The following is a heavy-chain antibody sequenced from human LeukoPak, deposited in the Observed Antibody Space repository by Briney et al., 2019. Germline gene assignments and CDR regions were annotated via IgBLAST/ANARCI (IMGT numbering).Heavy chain of an antibody. Sequence: PSETLSLTCTVSGGSISSGSYYWSWIRQPAGKGLEWIGRIYTSGSTNYNPSLKSRVTISVDTSKNQFSLKLSSVTAADTAVYYCARDDEIPGYYYYYMDVWGKGTTVTISS. CDR2: IYTSGST. J-gene: IGHJ6*03. V-gene: IGHV4-61*02. CDR3: ARDDEIPGYYYYYMDV. D-gene: IGHD2-2*01. CDR1: GGSISSGSYY.